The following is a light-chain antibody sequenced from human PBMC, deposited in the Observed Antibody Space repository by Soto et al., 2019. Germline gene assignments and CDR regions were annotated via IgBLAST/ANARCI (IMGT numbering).Light chain of an antibody. Sequence: QSVLTQPASVSGSPGQSITISCTGTSSDVGGYNYVSWYQQHPGKAPKLIIYEVSNRPSGVSNRFSGSKSGDTASLPISGLHAEDEADYYCSSYTSSSTLYVFGTGTKVTVL. V-gene: IGLV2-14*01. CDR1: SSDVGGYNY. J-gene: IGLJ1*01. CDR3: SSYTSSSTLYV. CDR2: EVS.